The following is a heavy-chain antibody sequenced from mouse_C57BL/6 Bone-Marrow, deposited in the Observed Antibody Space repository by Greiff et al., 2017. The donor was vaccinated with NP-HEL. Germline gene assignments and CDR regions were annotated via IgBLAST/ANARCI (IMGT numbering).Heavy chain of an antibody. D-gene: IGHD3-2*02. J-gene: IGHJ3*01. CDR1: GYTFTDYY. CDR3: ARQLRLRRPWFAY. V-gene: IGHV1-26*01. Sequence: EVQLQQSGPELVKPGASVKISCKASGYTFTDYYMNWVKQSHGKSLEWIGDINPNNGGTSYNQKFKGKATLTVDKSSSTAYMELRSLTSEDSAVYYCARQLRLRRPWFAYWGQGTLVTVSA. CDR2: INPNNGGT.